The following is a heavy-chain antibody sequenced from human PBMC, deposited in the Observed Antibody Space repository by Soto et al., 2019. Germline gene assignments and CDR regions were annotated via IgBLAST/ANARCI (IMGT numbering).Heavy chain of an antibody. D-gene: IGHD6-19*01. CDR3: AMLGGWSGGSSGMDV. V-gene: IGHV3-72*01. J-gene: IGHJ6*02. CDR1: GLIFSDYH. Sequence: EVQLVESGGGLVQPGGSLRLSCAASGLIFSDYHMDWVRQAPGKGLEWVGRIRRKANSYTTEYAASVKGRCTISRDDSKSSRYLQMNSLKSEDTAVYYCAMLGGWSGGSSGMDVWGQGTTVTVSS. CDR2: IRRKANSYTT.